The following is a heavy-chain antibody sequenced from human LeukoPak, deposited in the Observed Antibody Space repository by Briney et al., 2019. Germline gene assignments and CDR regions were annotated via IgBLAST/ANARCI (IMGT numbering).Heavy chain of an antibody. V-gene: IGHV3-9*01. Sequence: GRSLTLTCAASGCTFNGYAMHWVRQPQGKGLEWVSGISWNNGSIGYANSVQGRFNISRDDATNSLYPQMNSLRAEDTALYYCAKESEDTGYCSGGSCYTFDYWGQGTLVTVSS. D-gene: IGHD2-15*01. CDR1: GCTFNGYA. J-gene: IGHJ4*02. CDR2: ISWNNGSI. CDR3: AKESEDTGYCSGGSCYTFDY.